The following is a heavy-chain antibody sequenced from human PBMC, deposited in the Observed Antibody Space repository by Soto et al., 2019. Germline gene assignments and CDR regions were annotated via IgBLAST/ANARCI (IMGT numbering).Heavy chain of an antibody. V-gene: IGHV4-59*08. Sequence: PSETLSLTCTVSGGTINNYDWSWIRQSPGKGLEWIGYVYYSGTTNYNPTLKSRITILVDTSENQFSLKLTSVTAADTAVYYCARHTDDILTGNEALDIWGQGTMV. CDR3: ARHTDDILTGNEALDI. CDR1: GGTINNYD. D-gene: IGHD3-9*01. J-gene: IGHJ3*02. CDR2: VYYSGTT.